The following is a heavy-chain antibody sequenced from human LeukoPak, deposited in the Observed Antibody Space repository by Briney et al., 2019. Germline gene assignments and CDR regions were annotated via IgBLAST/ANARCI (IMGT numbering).Heavy chain of an antibody. CDR2: INTNTGNP. Sequence: GASVKVSCKASGYTFTSYAMNWVRQAPGQGLEWMGWINTNTGNPTYAQGFTGRFVFSLDTSVSTAYLQISSLKAEDTAVYYCARDGSGSSYYYYYGMDVWGQGTTVTVSS. CDR3: ARDGSGSSYYYYYGMDV. CDR1: GYTFTSYA. J-gene: IGHJ6*02. D-gene: IGHD3-10*01. V-gene: IGHV7-4-1*02.